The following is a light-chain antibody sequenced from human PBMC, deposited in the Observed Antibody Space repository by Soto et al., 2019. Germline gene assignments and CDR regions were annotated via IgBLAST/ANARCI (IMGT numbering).Light chain of an antibody. J-gene: IGKJ1*01. CDR1: QSISVW. CDR2: KAS. V-gene: IGKV1-5*03. Sequence: DIQMTQSPSTLSASVGDRFTITCRAIQSISVWLAWYQQKAGKAPNLLIYKASELESGVPSRFSGSGSETEFTLTIIGLQPGDSATYYCQEYNSYSPTFGQGTKVDIK. CDR3: QEYNSYSPT.